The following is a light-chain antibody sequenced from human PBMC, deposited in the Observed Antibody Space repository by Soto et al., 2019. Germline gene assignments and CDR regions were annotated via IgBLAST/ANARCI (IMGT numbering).Light chain of an antibody. J-gene: IGLJ1*01. CDR1: SSDIGSSNL. CDR2: EVN. V-gene: IGLV2-23*02. CDR3: CAHTTSNTYV. Sequence: QSVLTQPASVSGSPGQSITISCTGTSSDIGSSNLVSWYQQHPGKAPKLMIFEVNTRPSGVSSRFSGSKSGNTASLTISGLQAEDEADYYCCAHTTSNTYVFGTGTKLTVL.